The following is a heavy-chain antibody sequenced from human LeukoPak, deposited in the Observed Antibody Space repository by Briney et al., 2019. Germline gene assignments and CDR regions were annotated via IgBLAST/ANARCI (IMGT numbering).Heavy chain of an antibody. CDR3: VTFGFDWSSSY. J-gene: IGHJ4*02. V-gene: IGHV3-74*01. D-gene: IGHD3-9*01. CDR2: ISNDGSYI. CDR1: GFIFSSWW. Sequence: PGGSLRLSCAASGFIFSSWWMLWFRRPPGKRPESVAHISNDGSYIVYADSVRGRFTISRDNAENTLYLQMHSLRPEDTGVYYCVTFGFDWSSSYWGQGTQVTVSS.